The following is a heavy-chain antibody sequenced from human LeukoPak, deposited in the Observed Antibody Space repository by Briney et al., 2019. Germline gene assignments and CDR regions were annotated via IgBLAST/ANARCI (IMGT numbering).Heavy chain of an antibody. CDR2: LSGSGGST. J-gene: IGHJ4*02. D-gene: IGHD2-2*01. Sequence: GGPLSFSCAASGFTSSSYAMSWVRQAPEKGLEWASALSGSGGSTYYADSVKGRFTISRDNSKNTLYLQMNSLRAEDTAVYYCAKDSCSSTSCRGYFDYWGQGTLVTVSS. CDR3: AKDSCSSTSCRGYFDY. V-gene: IGHV3-23*01. CDR1: GFTSSSYA.